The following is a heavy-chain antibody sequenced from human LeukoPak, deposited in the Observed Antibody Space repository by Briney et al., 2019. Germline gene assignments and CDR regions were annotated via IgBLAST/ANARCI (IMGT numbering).Heavy chain of an antibody. D-gene: IGHD6-13*01. CDR3: KSAGTYS. J-gene: IGHJ4*02. Sequence: GGSLRLSCTASGFIFGDYAMSWVRKAPGRGLEWVGFIRSKSYGATAEYAASVKGRFTISRDDSKSITYLQMNTLQTEDTAVYYCKSAGTYSWGQGTLVTVSS. V-gene: IGHV3-49*04. CDR1: GFIFGDYA. CDR2: IRSKSYGATA.